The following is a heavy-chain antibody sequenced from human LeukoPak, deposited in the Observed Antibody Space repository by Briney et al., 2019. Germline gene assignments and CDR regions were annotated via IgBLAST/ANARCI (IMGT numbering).Heavy chain of an antibody. J-gene: IGHJ3*02. CDR3: AKDLYCSSTSCPPDAFDI. CDR2: IRCDGSNK. CDR1: GFTFSSYG. V-gene: IGHV3-30*02. Sequence: GGSLRLSCAASGFTFSSYGMHWVRQAPGKGLEWVAFIRCDGSNKYYADSVKGRFTISRDNSKNTLYLQMNSLRAEDTAVYYCAKDLYCSSTSCPPDAFDIWGQETMVTVSS. D-gene: IGHD2-2*01.